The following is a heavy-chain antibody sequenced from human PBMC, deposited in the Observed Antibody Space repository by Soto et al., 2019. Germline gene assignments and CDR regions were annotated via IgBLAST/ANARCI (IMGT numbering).Heavy chain of an antibody. D-gene: IGHD3-10*01. CDR2: IYSGGST. V-gene: IGHV3-66*01. Sequence: EVQLVESGGGLVQPGGSLRLSCAASGFTVSSNYMSWVRQAPGKGVEWVSVIYSGGSTYYADSVKGRFTISRDNSKNPLYPRISSLGADDTAVYYYASTAGLYYYGSGSGFAFDIWGQGTMVTVSS. J-gene: IGHJ3*02. CDR1: GFTVSSNY. CDR3: ASTAGLYYYGSGSGFAFDI.